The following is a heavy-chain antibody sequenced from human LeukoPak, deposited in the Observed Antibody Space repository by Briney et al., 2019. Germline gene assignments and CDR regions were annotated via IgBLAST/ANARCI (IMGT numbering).Heavy chain of an antibody. J-gene: IGHJ4*02. CDR3: AKVRRVPAATYFDY. D-gene: IGHD2-2*01. V-gene: IGHV3-30*02. CDR1: GFTFSSYG. CDR2: IRYDGSNK. Sequence: GGSLRPSCAASGFTFSSYGMHWVRQAPGKGLEWVAFIRYDGSNKYYADSVKGRFTISRDNSKNTLYLQMNSLRAEDTAVYYCAKVRRVPAATYFDYWGQGTLVSVSS.